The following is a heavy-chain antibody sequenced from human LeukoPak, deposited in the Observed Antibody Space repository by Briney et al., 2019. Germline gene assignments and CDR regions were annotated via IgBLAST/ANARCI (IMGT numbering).Heavy chain of an antibody. Sequence: GGSLRLSCAVSGVTFSSYAMGWGRQGPREGVGWGSGISGSGGSTYYADSVKGRFTISRDNSKNTLYLQMNSLRAEDTAVYYCAKAPGDQLLLSTGYFDYWGQGTLVTVSS. CDR2: ISGSGGST. J-gene: IGHJ4*02. D-gene: IGHD2-2*01. V-gene: IGHV3-23*01. CDR3: AKAPGDQLLLSTGYFDY. CDR1: GVTFSSYA.